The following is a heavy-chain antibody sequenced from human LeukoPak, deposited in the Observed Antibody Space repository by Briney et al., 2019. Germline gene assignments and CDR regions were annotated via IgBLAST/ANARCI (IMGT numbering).Heavy chain of an antibody. CDR2: IYSGGST. CDR3: ARTGRDYGGKQITYYYYGMDV. V-gene: IGHV3-66*01. Sequence: PGGSLRLSCAASGFTVSSNYMSWVRQAPGKGLELVSVIYSGGSTYYADSVKGRFTISRDNSKNTLYLQMNSLRAEDTAVYYCARTGRDYGGKQITYYYYGMDVWGQGTTVTVSS. CDR1: GFTVSSNY. D-gene: IGHD4-23*01. J-gene: IGHJ6*02.